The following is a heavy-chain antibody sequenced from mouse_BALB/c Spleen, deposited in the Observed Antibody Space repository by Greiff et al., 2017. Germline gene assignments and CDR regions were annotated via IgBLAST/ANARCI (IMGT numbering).Heavy chain of an antibody. D-gene: IGHD2-3*01. Sequence: VQLQQPGAELVKPGASVKLSCKASGYTFTSYYMYWVKQRPGQGLEWIGGINPSNGGTNFNEKFKSKATLTVDKSSSTAYMQLSSLTSEDSAVYYCTRGGLLPYFDYWGQGTTLTVSS. J-gene: IGHJ2*01. CDR3: TRGGLLPYFDY. V-gene: IGHV1S81*02. CDR2: INPSNGGT. CDR1: GYTFTSYY.